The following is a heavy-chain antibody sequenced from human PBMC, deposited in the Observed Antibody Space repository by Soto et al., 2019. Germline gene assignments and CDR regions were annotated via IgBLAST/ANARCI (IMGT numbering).Heavy chain of an antibody. Sequence: QVQLVESGGGVVQPGRSLRLSCAASGFTFSSYAMHWVRQAPGKGLEWVAVISYDGSNKYYADSVKGRFTISRDNSKNTLYLQMNSLRAEDTAVYYCARASDYYDRSGYGFGAFDIWGQVTMVTVSS. CDR3: ARASDYYDRSGYGFGAFDI. V-gene: IGHV3-30-3*01. D-gene: IGHD3-22*01. J-gene: IGHJ3*02. CDR2: ISYDGSNK. CDR1: GFTFSSYA.